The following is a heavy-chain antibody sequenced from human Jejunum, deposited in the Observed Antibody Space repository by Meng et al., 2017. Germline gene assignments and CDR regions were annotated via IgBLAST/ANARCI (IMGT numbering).Heavy chain of an antibody. CDR1: RLIFSGYE. J-gene: IGHJ4*02. CDR2: IASGESPI. D-gene: IGHD3-3*01. CDR3: VSGGLLGY. Sequence: GGPLRLSCAASRLIFSGYEMNWVRQAPGKGLEWLAYIASGESPIYYADSVKGRFTISRDNAKNSLFLQMNSLRVEDTAVYYCVSGGLLGYWGQGTLVTVSS. V-gene: IGHV3-48*03.